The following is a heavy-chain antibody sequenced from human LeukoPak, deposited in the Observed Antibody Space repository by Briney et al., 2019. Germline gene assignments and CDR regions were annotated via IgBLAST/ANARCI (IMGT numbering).Heavy chain of an antibody. Sequence: ASEKVSCKASGYTFTGYYMHWVRQAPGQGLEWMGRNNTNSGGTNYAQKFQGRVTMTRDTSISTVYMELSRLRSDDTAVYFCARGYYYDRSGYFPDFDFWGQGTLVTVSS. J-gene: IGHJ4*02. CDR1: GYTFTGYY. D-gene: IGHD3-22*01. V-gene: IGHV1-2*06. CDR2: NNTNSGGT. CDR3: ARGYYYDRSGYFPDFDF.